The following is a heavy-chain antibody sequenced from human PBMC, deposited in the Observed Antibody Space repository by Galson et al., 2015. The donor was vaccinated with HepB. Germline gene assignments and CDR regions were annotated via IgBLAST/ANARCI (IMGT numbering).Heavy chain of an antibody. J-gene: IGHJ4*02. Sequence: SVKVSCKASGYTFTGYYMHWVRQAPGQGLEWMGRINPNSGGTNYAQKFQGRVIMTRDTSISTAYMELSRLRSDDTAVYYCARIVVVPAAIINFDYWGQGTLVTVSS. V-gene: IGHV1-2*06. CDR1: GYTFTGYY. D-gene: IGHD2-2*02. CDR3: ARIVVVPAAIINFDY. CDR2: INPNSGGT.